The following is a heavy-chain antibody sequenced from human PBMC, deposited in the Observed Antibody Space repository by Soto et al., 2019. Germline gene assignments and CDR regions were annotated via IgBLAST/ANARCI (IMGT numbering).Heavy chain of an antibody. CDR1: GFTFSSYG. V-gene: IGHV3-30*18. CDR3: AKDKAGRWLQNCDY. D-gene: IGHD5-12*01. CDR2: ISYDGSNK. J-gene: IGHJ4*02. Sequence: GGSLRLSCAASGFTFSSYGMHWVRQAPGKGLEWVAVISYDGSNKYYAVSVKGRFTISRDNSKSTLYLQMNSLRAEHTAVYYCAKDKAGRWLQNCDYWGQGTLVTVSS.